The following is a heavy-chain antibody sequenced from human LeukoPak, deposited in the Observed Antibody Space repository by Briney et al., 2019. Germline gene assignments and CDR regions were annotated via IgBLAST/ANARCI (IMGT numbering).Heavy chain of an antibody. CDR2: IQYDGSSK. D-gene: IGHD2-21*01. J-gene: IGHJ5*02. CDR3: AREVSTQAIHGFDP. Sequence: GGSLRLSCAASGFTFSGYEMNWVRQAPGKGLEWLAFIQYDGSSKYYADSVKGRFTVSRDNSKNTLYLQMNILRIEDTAVYYCAREVSTQAIHGFDPWGQGTLVTISS. V-gene: IGHV3-30*02. CDR1: GFTFSGYE.